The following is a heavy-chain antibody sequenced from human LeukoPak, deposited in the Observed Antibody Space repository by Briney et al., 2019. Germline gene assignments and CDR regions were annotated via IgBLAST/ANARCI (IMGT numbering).Heavy chain of an antibody. CDR1: GFTFSSYW. Sequence: QPGGSLRLSCAASGFTFSSYWVHWVRQAPGRGRVWVSRINSDGSSTSYADSVKGRFTISRDNAKNTLYLQMNSLRAEDTAVYYCARDPPFKPVWFGESQTLAETYGMDVWGQGTTVTVSS. J-gene: IGHJ6*02. CDR2: INSDGSST. V-gene: IGHV3-74*01. D-gene: IGHD3-10*01. CDR3: ARDPPFKPVWFGESQTLAETYGMDV.